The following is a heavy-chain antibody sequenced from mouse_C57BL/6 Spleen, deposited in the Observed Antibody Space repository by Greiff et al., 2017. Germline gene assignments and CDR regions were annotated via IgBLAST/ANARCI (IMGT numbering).Heavy chain of an antibody. D-gene: IGHD2-3*01. CDR1: GYTFTSYG. CDR2: IFPRSGNT. J-gene: IGHJ1*03. V-gene: IGHV1-81*01. CDR3: ARHYDGLLRGYFDV. Sequence: QVQLKQSGAELARPGASVKLSCKASGYTFTSYGISWVKQRTGQGLEWIGEIFPRSGNTYYNEKFKGKATLTADKSSSTAYMELRSLTSEDSAVYFCARHYDGLLRGYFDVWRTGTTVTVSS.